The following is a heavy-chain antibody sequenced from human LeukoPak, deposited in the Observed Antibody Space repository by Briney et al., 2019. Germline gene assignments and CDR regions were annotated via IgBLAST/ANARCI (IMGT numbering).Heavy chain of an antibody. V-gene: IGHV3-48*03. D-gene: IGHD2-21*01. CDR1: GFTFSTYE. J-gene: IGHJ6*04. Sequence: SGGSLRLSCAASGFTFSTYEMSWVRQAPGKGPEWVSYISSGGSTKYYADSVKGRFTISRDNAKNSLYLQTNSLRAEDTAVYYCARTRIMDVWGKGTTVTVSS. CDR3: ARTRIMDV. CDR2: ISSGGSTK.